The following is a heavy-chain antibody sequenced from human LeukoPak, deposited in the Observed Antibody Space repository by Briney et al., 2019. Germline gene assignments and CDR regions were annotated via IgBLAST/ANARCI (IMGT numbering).Heavy chain of an antibody. Sequence: SETVSLTCAVYGGSFSGYYWSWIRQPPGKGLEWIGGICHSGSTYYNPSLKSRVTISVDTSKNHFSLKLNSVTAADTAVYYCARSTVVTPFDYWGQGTLVTVSS. CDR3: ARSTVVTPFDY. CDR2: ICHSGST. CDR1: GGSFSGYY. V-gene: IGHV4-34*01. D-gene: IGHD4-23*01. J-gene: IGHJ4*02.